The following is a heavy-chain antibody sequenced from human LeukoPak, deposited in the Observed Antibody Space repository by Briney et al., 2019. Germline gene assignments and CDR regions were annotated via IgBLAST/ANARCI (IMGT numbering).Heavy chain of an antibody. D-gene: IGHD2-21*01. CDR2: VSFDGSSK. CDR3: AKDMGCCGEDV. V-gene: IGHV3-30-3*01. J-gene: IGHJ6*02. CDR1: GFTFSNYA. Sequence: GGSLRLSCAASGFTFSNYAMHWVRQAPGKGLEWVAVVSFDGSSKYYADSVKGRFTMSRDNSKNSVFLQLNSLRAEDTAVYYCAKDMGCCGEDVWGQGTTVTVSS.